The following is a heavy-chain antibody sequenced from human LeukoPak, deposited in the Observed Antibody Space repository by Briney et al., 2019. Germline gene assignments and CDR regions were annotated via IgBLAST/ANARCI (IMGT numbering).Heavy chain of an antibody. CDR3: ARVGSIAAAGTPDY. J-gene: IGHJ4*02. Sequence: GGSLRLSCAASGFTFSDYYMSWIRQAPGKGLEWVSYISSSSSHTTYADSVKGRFTISRDNAKNSLSLQVNSLRADDTAVYYCARVGSIAAAGTPDYWGQGTLVTVSS. CDR1: GFTFSDYY. D-gene: IGHD6-13*01. CDR2: ISSSSSHT. V-gene: IGHV3-11*06.